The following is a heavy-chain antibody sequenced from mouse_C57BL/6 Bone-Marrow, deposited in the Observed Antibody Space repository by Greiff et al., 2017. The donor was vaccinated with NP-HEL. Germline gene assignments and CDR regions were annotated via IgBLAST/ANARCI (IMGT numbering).Heavy chain of an antibody. CDR3: ARHYYGSSYGGFAY. D-gene: IGHD1-1*01. CDR2: IYPGDGDT. J-gene: IGHJ3*01. Sequence: VQLQESGPELVKPGASVKISCKASGYAFSSSWMNWVKQRPGKGLEWIGRIYPGDGDTNYNGKFKGKATLTADKSSSTAYMQLSSLTSEDSAVYFCARHYYGSSYGGFAYWGQGTLVTVSA. V-gene: IGHV1-82*01. CDR1: GYAFSSSW.